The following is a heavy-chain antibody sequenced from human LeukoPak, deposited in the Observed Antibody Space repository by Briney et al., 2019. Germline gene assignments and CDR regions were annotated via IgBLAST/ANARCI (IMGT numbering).Heavy chain of an antibody. Sequence: SETLSLTCTVSAGSISTYYWSWIRQPPGRGLEWIGYIYYLGSTNYNPSLKSRVTISLDTSKNQFSLNLSSVTAADTAVYYCARSPYSGTYGVWGQGTLVTVSS. J-gene: IGHJ4*02. V-gene: IGHV4-59*01. CDR3: ARSPYSGTYGV. CDR1: AGSISTYY. D-gene: IGHD1-26*01. CDR2: IYYLGST.